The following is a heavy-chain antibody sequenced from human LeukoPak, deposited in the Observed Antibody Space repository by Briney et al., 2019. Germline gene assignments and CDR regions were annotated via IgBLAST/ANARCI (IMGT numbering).Heavy chain of an antibody. CDR1: GGSFSGYY. CDR3: ARGRRVSYYDFWSGYYGAFDI. Sequence: SGTLSLTCAVYGGSFSGYYWSWIRQPPGKGLEWIGEINHSGSTNYNPSLKSRVTISVDTSKNQFSLKLSSVTAADTAVYYCARGRRVSYYDFWSGYYGAFDIWGQGTMVTVSS. D-gene: IGHD3-3*01. CDR2: INHSGST. J-gene: IGHJ3*02. V-gene: IGHV4-34*01.